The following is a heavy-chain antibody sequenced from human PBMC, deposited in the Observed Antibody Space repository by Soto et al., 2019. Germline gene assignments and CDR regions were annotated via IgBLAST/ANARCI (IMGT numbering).Heavy chain of an antibody. CDR1: GGSISSSSYY. CDR3: ARAGVGYYDILTGYFRGRDAFDI. J-gene: IGHJ3*02. Sequence: SETLSLTCTVSGGSISSSSYYWGWIRQPPGKGLEWIGSIYYSGSTYYNPSLKSRVTISVDTSKNQFSLKLSSVTAADTAVYYCARAGVGYYDILTGYFRGRDAFDIWGQGTMVTVSS. CDR2: IYYSGST. D-gene: IGHD3-9*01. V-gene: IGHV4-39*01.